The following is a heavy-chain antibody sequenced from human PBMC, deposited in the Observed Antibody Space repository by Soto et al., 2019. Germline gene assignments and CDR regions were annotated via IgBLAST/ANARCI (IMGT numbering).Heavy chain of an antibody. CDR2: ISAYNGNT. D-gene: IGHD6-19*01. V-gene: IGHV1-18*01. J-gene: IGHJ3*02. CDR1: GYTFTSYG. CDR3: ARGRGLTLGIIAVAGPDDAFDI. Sequence: ASVKVSCKASGYTFTSYGISWVRQAPGQGLEWMGWISAYNGNTNYAQKLQGRVTMTTDTSTSTAYMELRSLRSDDTAVYYCARGRGLTLGIIAVAGPDDAFDIWGQGTMVTVSS.